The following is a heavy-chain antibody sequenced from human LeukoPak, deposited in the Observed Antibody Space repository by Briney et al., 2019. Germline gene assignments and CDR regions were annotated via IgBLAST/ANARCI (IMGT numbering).Heavy chain of an antibody. Sequence: PGGSLRLSCAASGFTFSSYAMHWVRQAPGKGLEWVAVISYDGSNKYYADSVKGRFTISRDNSKNTLYLQMNSLRAEDTAVYYCAREFFIAAAAGCLDYWGQGTLVTVSS. V-gene: IGHV3-30-3*01. CDR1: GFTFSSYA. J-gene: IGHJ4*02. CDR3: AREFFIAAAAGCLDY. D-gene: IGHD6-13*01. CDR2: ISYDGSNK.